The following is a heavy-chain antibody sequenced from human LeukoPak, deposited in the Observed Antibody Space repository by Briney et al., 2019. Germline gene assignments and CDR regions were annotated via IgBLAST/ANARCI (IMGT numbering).Heavy chain of an antibody. CDR3: ARGPRSGYGDYGNAFDI. J-gene: IGHJ3*02. V-gene: IGHV3-23*01. Sequence: GGSLRLSCAASGFTFSSYAMSWVRQAPGKGLEWVSAISSSGDTYYAGSVKGRFTISRDNSKNTLYLQMNRLRAEDTAVYYCARGPRSGYGDYGNAFDIWGQGTMVTVSS. CDR2: ISSSGDT. CDR1: GFTFSSYA. D-gene: IGHD4-17*01.